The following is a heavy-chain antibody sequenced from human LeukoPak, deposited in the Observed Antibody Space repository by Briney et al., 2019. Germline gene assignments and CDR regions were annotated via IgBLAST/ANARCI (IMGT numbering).Heavy chain of an antibody. CDR1: GFTFSTYN. Sequence: PGGSLRLSCAASGFTFSTYNMNWVRQAPGKGLEWISYISADSSTVQYADPVRGRFTTSRDNAKNSLYLQMNSLSAEDTAVYYCVRDDSRGQSLGVIYWGQGSLVTVSS. D-gene: IGHD3-22*01. V-gene: IGHV3-48*01. CDR2: ISADSSTV. J-gene: IGHJ4*02. CDR3: VRDDSRGQSLGVIY.